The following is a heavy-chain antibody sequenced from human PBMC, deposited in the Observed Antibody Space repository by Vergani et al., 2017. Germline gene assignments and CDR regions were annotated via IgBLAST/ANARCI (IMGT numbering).Heavy chain of an antibody. V-gene: IGHV5-51*01. CDR3: ARQDRGDCSSTSCYLYYYYYGMDV. J-gene: IGHJ6*02. D-gene: IGHD2-2*01. Sequence: EVQLVQSGAEVKKPGESLKISCKGSGYSFTSYWIGWVRQMPGKGLEWMGIIYPGDSDTRYSPSFQGQVTISADKSISTAYLQWSSLKASDTAMYYCARQDRGDCSSTSCYLYYYYYGMDVWGQGTTVTVSS. CDR1: GYSFTSYW. CDR2: IYPGDSDT.